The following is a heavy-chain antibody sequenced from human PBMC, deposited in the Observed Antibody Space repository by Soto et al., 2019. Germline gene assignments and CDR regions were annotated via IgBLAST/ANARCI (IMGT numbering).Heavy chain of an antibody. Sequence: SETLSLTCTVSGGPISSYYWSWIRQPPGKGLEWIGDFYSSGSPHHNPSLKNRVSISEDRSKNEFSLKLSSVTAADTAIYYCAREFYYDSSGIGFDSWGQGTLVTVSS. J-gene: IGHJ4*02. D-gene: IGHD3-22*01. CDR3: AREFYYDSSGIGFDS. V-gene: IGHV4-59*01. CDR2: FYSSGSP. CDR1: GGPISSYY.